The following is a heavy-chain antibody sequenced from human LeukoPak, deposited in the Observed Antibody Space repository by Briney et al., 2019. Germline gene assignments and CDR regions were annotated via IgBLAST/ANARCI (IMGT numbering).Heavy chain of an antibody. Sequence: PSETLSLTRTVSGGSISSYYWSWIRQPPGKGLEWIGYIYYSGSTNYNPSLKSRVTISVDTSKNQFSLKLSSVTAADTAVYYCARGQWLADYWGQGTLVTVSS. V-gene: IGHV4-59*08. CDR3: ARGQWLADY. CDR1: GGSISSYY. J-gene: IGHJ4*02. CDR2: IYYSGST. D-gene: IGHD6-19*01.